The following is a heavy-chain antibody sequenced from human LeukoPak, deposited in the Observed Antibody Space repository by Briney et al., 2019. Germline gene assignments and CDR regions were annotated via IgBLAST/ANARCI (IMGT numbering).Heavy chain of an antibody. D-gene: IGHD6-13*01. Sequence: GGSLRLSCTDSGFTFSSYGMSWVRQAPGKGLEWVSGISGSGGATYYADSVKGRFTVSRDNSNNTLYLQMNSLRAEDTAVYYCAKDKKQLDALDIWGQGTMVTVSS. CDR3: AKDKKQLDALDI. V-gene: IGHV3-23*01. CDR2: ISGSGGAT. CDR1: GFTFSSYG. J-gene: IGHJ3*02.